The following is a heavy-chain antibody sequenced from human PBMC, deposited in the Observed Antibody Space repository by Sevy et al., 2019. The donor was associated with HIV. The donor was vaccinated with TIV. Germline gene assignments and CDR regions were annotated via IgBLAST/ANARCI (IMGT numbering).Heavy chain of an antibody. J-gene: IGHJ6*02. D-gene: IGHD6-13*01. CDR3: ARDWGGAAGYYYGMDV. CDR2: IYSGGST. Sequence: GGSLRLSCAASGFTVSSNYMSWVRQAPGKGLEWVSVIYSGGSTYYADSVKGRFTISRDNSKNTLYLQMNSLRAEDMAVYYCARDWGGAAGYYYGMDVWGQGTTVTVSS. V-gene: IGHV3-53*01. CDR1: GFTVSSNY.